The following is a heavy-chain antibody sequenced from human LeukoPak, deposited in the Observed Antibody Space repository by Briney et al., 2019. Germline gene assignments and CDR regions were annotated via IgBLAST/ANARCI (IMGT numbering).Heavy chain of an antibody. Sequence: PGGSLRLSCVASGFTFRSYAMSWVRQAPGKGLEWVSSISGSGGGTNYADSVKGRFTISRDNSKNMLYVQMNSLRAEDTAVYYCAKNSESYGDSATDYWGQGTLVTVSS. V-gene: IGHV3-23*01. J-gene: IGHJ4*02. D-gene: IGHD4-17*01. CDR3: AKNSESYGDSATDY. CDR2: ISGSGGGT. CDR1: GFTFRSYA.